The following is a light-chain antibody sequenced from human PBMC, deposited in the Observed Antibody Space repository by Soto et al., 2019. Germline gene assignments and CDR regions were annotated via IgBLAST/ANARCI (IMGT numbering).Light chain of an antibody. CDR2: RVS. J-gene: IGKJ1*01. CDR3: TQGTSWPWT. Sequence: VMTQSPLSLPVTLGQPASISCRSSQSLVKTDGITYLNWFHQRPGQSPRRLINRVSRRDSGVPDRFSGSGSGTDFTLKISRVEAEDVGVYYCTQGTSWPWTFGQGTKVDIK. V-gene: IGKV2-30*01. CDR1: QSLVKTDGITY.